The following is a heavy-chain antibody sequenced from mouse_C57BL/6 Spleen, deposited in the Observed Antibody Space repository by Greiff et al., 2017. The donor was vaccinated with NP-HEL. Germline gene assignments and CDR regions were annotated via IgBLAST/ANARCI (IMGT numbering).Heavy chain of an antibody. D-gene: IGHD4-1*01. J-gene: IGHJ2*01. Sequence: EVNVVESGGGLVKPGGSLKLSCAASGFTFSDYGMHWVRQAPEKGLEWVAYISSGSSTIYYADTVKGRFTISRDNAKNTLFLQMTSLRSEDTAMYYCARPELGLHYFDYWGQGTTLTVSS. CDR2: ISSGSSTI. CDR3: ARPELGLHYFDY. V-gene: IGHV5-17*01. CDR1: GFTFSDYG.